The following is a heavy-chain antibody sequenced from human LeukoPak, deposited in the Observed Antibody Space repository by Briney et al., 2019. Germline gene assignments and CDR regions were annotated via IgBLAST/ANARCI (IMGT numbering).Heavy chain of an antibody. Sequence: KPGGSLRLSCASSGFTFSSYSMNLVRQAPGKGLEWVSSISSSSSYIYYADSVKGRFTISRDSAKNSLYLQMNSLRAEDTAVYYCASLTGTDAFDIWGQGTMVTVSS. CDR2: ISSSSSYI. CDR1: GFTFSSYS. J-gene: IGHJ3*02. CDR3: ASLTGTDAFDI. D-gene: IGHD1-20*01. V-gene: IGHV3-21*01.